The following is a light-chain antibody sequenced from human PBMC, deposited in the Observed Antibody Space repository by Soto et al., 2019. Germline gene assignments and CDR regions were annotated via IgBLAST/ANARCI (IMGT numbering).Light chain of an antibody. J-gene: IGLJ2*01. CDR2: EVS. Sequence: QSALTQPASVSGSPGQSITISYTGTSSDVGGYTYVSWYQQHPGKAPKLMIYEVSERPSGVSDRFSGSKSGNTASLTISGLQAEDEADYYCSSYTRTDTVVFGGGTKLTVL. CDR3: SSYTRTDTVV. V-gene: IGLV2-14*01. CDR1: SSDVGGYTY.